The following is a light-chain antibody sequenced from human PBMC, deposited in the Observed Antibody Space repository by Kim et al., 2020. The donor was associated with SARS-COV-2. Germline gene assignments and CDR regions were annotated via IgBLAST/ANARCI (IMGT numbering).Light chain of an antibody. CDR2: DVR. J-gene: IGLJ1*01. CDR3: CSTSNTLDYV. CDR1: GGDIGNSYR. V-gene: IGLV2-14*03. Sequence: ITISSSGTGGDIGNSYRVSWYQQHSAEAPRLIIYDVRDRPWGVSARFSGSKSANMASLTISGLRSADEADYYCCSTSNTLDYVFGSGTKVTVL.